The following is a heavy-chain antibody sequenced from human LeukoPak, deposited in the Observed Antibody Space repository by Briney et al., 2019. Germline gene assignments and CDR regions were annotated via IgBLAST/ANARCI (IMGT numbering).Heavy chain of an antibody. V-gene: IGHV1-18*01. D-gene: IGHD3-22*01. CDR3: ARWDYYDSRTFDI. CDR2: ISTYNGNT. Sequence: ASVKVSCKASGYTFTNYAISWVRQAPGQGLEWMGWISTYNGNTNYAQKFQGRVTMTTDTSTSTAYMELRSLRSDDTAVYYCARWDYYDSRTFDIWGQGTMVTVS. CDR1: GYTFTNYA. J-gene: IGHJ3*02.